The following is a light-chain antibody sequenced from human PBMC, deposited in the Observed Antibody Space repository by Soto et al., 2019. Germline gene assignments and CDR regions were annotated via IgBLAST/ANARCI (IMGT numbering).Light chain of an antibody. CDR3: QQRSNWPYT. V-gene: IGKV3-11*01. CDR2: DAS. Sequence: EIVLTQSPVTLSLSPGQRATLSCSASQSVSSYLAWYQQKPGQAPRLLIYDASNKATGIPARFSGSGYGTDVTLNISRLEPEDVAVYYCQQRSNWPYTFGQGTELEIK. CDR1: QSVSSY. J-gene: IGKJ2*01.